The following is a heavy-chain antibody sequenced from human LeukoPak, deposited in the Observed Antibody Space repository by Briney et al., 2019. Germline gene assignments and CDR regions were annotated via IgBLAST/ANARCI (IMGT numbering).Heavy chain of an antibody. CDR1: GFTFSSYA. V-gene: IGHV3-23*01. CDR3: AKGYCSSTSCSARLDY. J-gene: IGHJ4*02. CDR2: ISGSGGST. Sequence: PGGSLRLSCAASGFTFSSYAMSWVRQAPGKGLEWVSAISGSGGSTYYADSVKGRFTISRDNSKNTLYLQMNSLRAEDTAVYYCAKGYCSSTSCSARLDYWGQGTLVTVSS. D-gene: IGHD2-2*01.